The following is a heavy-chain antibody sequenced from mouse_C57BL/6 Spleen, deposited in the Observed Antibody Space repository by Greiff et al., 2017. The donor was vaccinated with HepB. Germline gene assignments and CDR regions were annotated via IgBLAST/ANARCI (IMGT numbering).Heavy chain of an antibody. V-gene: IGHV3-6*01. D-gene: IGHD2-4*01. CDR2: ISYDGSN. Sequence: EVKLMESGPGLVKPSQSLSLTCSVTGYSITSGYYWNWIRQFPGNKLEWMGYISYDGSNNYNPSLKNRIPITRDTSKNQFFLKLNSVTTEDTATYYCARDRDYDYGSWFAYWGQGTLVTVSA. J-gene: IGHJ3*01. CDR1: GYSITSGYY. CDR3: ARDRDYDYGSWFAY.